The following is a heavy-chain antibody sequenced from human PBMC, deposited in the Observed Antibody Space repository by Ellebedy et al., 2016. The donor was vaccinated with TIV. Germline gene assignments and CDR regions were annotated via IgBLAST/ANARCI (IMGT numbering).Heavy chain of an antibody. CDR3: ARGRYWYDISGYTPGYFDY. Sequence: GSLRLXCTVSGGSFSSSSYYWGWIRQAPGKGLEWIGSMYYSGSTNYNPSLKSRITISGDTSKKQFSLKLSSVTAADTAVYYCARGRYWYDISGYTPGYFDYWGQGTLVTVSS. V-gene: IGHV4-39*07. D-gene: IGHD3-22*01. CDR1: GGSFSSSSYY. J-gene: IGHJ4*02. CDR2: MYYSGST.